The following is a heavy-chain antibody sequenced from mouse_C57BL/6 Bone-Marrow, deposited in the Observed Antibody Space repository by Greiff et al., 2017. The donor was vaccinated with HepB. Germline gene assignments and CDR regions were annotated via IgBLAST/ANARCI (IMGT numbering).Heavy chain of an antibody. CDR2: IDPANGNT. CDR3: ARSGGPY. J-gene: IGHJ2*01. CDR1: GFNIQNTY. V-gene: IGHV14-3*01. D-gene: IGHD1-3*01. Sequence: EVQLQQSVAELVRPGASVKLSCTASGFNIQNTYMHWVKQRPEQGLEWIGRIDPANGNTKYAPKFQGKATITADTSSNTAYLQLSSLTSEDTAIYYCARSGGPYWGQGTTLTVSS.